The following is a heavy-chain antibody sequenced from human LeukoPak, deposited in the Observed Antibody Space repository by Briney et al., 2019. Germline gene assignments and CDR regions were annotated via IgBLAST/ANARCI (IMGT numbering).Heavy chain of an antibody. D-gene: IGHD3-10*01. CDR1: GGSISSNSYY. V-gene: IGHV4-39*01. CDR2: INYSGST. J-gene: IGHJ3*02. Sequence: PSETLSLTCTVSGGSISSNSYYWGWHRQPPGKGLEGIVNINYSGSTYYNPYLKSRITISEDTSKNQFSLKLSSVTAAVTAVYYCNMPGLLWFGDRADYAFDIWGQGTMVTVSS. CDR3: NMPGLLWFGDRADYAFDI.